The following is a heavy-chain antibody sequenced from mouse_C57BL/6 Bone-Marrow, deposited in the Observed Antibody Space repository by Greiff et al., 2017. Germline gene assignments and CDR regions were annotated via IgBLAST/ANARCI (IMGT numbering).Heavy chain of an antibody. Sequence: VQLQQSGAELARPGASVKLSCKASGYTFTSYGISWVKQRTGQGLEWIGEIYPRSGNTYYNEKFKGKDTLTADKSSSTAYMELRSLTSEDSAVYFCARSGYSNYVGFAYWGQGTLVTVSA. V-gene: IGHV1-81*01. CDR1: GYTFTSYG. CDR2: IYPRSGNT. CDR3: ARSGYSNYVGFAY. J-gene: IGHJ3*01. D-gene: IGHD2-5*01.